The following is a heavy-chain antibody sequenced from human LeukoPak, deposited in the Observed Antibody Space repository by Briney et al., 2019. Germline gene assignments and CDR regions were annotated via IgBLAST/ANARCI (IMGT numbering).Heavy chain of an antibody. CDR1: GGSVSSTSYF. V-gene: IGHV4-61*01. CDR2: IYYIGNT. J-gene: IGHJ4*02. D-gene: IGHD1-14*01. CDR3: ASLLGPWYIDF. Sequence: SRTLSLTCTVSGGSVSSTSYFWSWIRQPPGKGLEWIGYIYYIGNTHYNPSLKSRVTISVDTSKNLFSLNLSSVTAADTAVYYCASLLGPWYIDFWGQGILVTVSS.